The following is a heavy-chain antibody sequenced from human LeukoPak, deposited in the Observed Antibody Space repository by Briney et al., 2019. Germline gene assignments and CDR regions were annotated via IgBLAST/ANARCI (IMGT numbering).Heavy chain of an antibody. D-gene: IGHD6-19*01. J-gene: IGHJ4*02. CDR2: FNTSATT. CDR3: ARVAYDSRGWYHFDL. Sequence: PGGSLRLSCAASGFSISGNYMSWVRQAPGKGLEFVSLFNTSATTYYTDSVKGRFTISRDNAKNPFYLQLNRLRAEDTAVYYCARVAYDSRGWYHFDLWGPGTLVSVSS. CDR1: GFSISGNY. V-gene: IGHV3-53*01.